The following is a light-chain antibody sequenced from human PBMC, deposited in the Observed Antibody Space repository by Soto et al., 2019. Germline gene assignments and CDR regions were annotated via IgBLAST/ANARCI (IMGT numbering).Light chain of an antibody. CDR1: QSVTNNY. CDR2: AAS. V-gene: IGKV3-20*01. Sequence: EVVLTQSPGTVSLSPGERATLSCRASQSVTNNYLAWYQQKAGQAPRLLIYAASSRATGIPDRFSGSGSGTDFTLSISRLEPEDFAVYYCQQYGNSIPFTFGQGTKVEIK. J-gene: IGKJ1*01. CDR3: QQYGNSIPFT.